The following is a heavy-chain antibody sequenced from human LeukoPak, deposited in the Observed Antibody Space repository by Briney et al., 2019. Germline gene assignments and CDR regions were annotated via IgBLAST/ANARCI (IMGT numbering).Heavy chain of an antibody. V-gene: IGHV3-21*01. CDR3: ARDQRCSGGSCYNWFDP. J-gene: IGHJ5*02. D-gene: IGHD2-15*01. Sequence: GGCLRLSRAASRFTLSSFSIRWVSDAPERGLEWVSSISSSSRYIHYTDSVKGRFTISRENAKNSMYLQMNSLRAEDTAVYYCARDQRCSGGSCYNWFDPWGQGTLVTVSS. CDR2: ISSSSRYI. CDR1: RFTLSSFS.